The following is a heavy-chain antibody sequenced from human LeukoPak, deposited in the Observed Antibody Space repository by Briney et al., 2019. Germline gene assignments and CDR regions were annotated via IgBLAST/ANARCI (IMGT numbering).Heavy chain of an antibody. D-gene: IGHD3-22*01. J-gene: IGHJ4*02. V-gene: IGHV3-48*02. CDR1: GFTFSSYS. CDR2: VSSSSGTI. CDR3: ARGPNYYDSSGYYGIDY. Sequence: PGGSLRLSCAASGFTFSSYSMNWVRQAPGKGLEWVSYVSSSSGTIFYADSVKGRFTVSRDSAKNSLYLQMNSLRDEDTAVYFCARGPNYYDSSGYYGIDYWGQGTLVTVSS.